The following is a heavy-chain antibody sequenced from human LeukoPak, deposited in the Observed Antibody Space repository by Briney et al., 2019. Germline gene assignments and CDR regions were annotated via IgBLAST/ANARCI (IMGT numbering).Heavy chain of an antibody. D-gene: IGHD1-26*01. CDR1: GFSLSTSGMC. CDR3: ARLTRVGATEHGMDV. J-gene: IGHJ6*02. CDR2: IDWDDDK. Sequence: SGPALVKPTQTLTLTCTFSGFSLSTSGMCVSWIRQPPGKALERLARIDWDDDKYYSTSLKTRLTISKDTSKNQVVLTMTNMDPVDTATYYCARLTRVGATEHGMDVWGQGTTVTVSS. V-gene: IGHV2-70*11.